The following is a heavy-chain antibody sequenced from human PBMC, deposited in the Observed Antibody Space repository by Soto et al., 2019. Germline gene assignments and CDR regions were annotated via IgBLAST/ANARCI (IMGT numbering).Heavy chain of an antibody. CDR1: GYTFSSYG. CDR2: ISPYDDDT. D-gene: IGHD3-22*01. Sequence: QAQLVQSGPEVKKPVASVKVSCKASGYTFSSYGISWVRQAPGQGLEWLGWISPYDDDTKYAQNLQGRVRMTTDTSTRTVYMDLRSLRSDDTAIYYCARGGYYDSSGSRNYHYYGMDVWGQGTTVTVSS. V-gene: IGHV1-18*01. J-gene: IGHJ6*02. CDR3: ARGGYYDSSGSRNYHYYGMDV.